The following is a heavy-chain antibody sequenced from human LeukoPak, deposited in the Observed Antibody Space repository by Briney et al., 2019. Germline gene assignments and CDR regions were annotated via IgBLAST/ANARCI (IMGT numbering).Heavy chain of an antibody. Sequence: GGSLRLSCAASGFTFSSYSMNWVRQAPGKGLEWVSSISSSSSSYIYYADSVKGRFTISRDNAKNSLYLQMNSLRAEDTAVYYCARNYGSGSYYRKWGQGTLVTVSS. D-gene: IGHD3-10*01. J-gene: IGHJ4*02. CDR3: ARNYGSGSYYRK. CDR1: GFTFSSYS. V-gene: IGHV3-21*01. CDR2: ISSSSSSYI.